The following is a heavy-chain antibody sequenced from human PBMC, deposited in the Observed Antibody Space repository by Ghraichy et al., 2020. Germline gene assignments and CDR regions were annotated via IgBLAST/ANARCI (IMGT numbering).Heavy chain of an antibody. CDR3: AHAAERELAFDI. CDR2: NYYSRGT. Sequence: SETLSLTCTVSGGSISSSNFYWGWFRHSPGKGLEWIGTNYYSRGTYYKPSLKSRVTMSLDTSKNQVSLKLYSVTAADTAVYFCAHAAERELAFDIWGQGTVVTVSS. J-gene: IGHJ3*02. D-gene: IGHD1-7*01. CDR1: GGSISSSNFY. V-gene: IGHV4-39*07.